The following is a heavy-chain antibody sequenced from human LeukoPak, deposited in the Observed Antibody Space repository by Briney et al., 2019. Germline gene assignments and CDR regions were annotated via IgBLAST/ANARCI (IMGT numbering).Heavy chain of an antibody. CDR2: IIPILGIA. CDR3: ARGSYDFWSGCFHADYYYYMDV. Sequence: SVKVSCKASGGTFSSYTISWVRQAPGQGLEWMGRIIPILGIANYAQKFQGRVTITADKSTSTAYMELSSLRSEDTAVYYCARGSYDFWSGCFHADYYYYMDVGGKGTTATVS. J-gene: IGHJ6*03. CDR1: GGTFSSYT. V-gene: IGHV1-69*02. D-gene: IGHD3-3*01.